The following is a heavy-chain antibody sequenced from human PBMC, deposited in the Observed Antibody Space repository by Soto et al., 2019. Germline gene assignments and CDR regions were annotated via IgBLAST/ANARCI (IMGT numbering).Heavy chain of an antibody. CDR2: INHSGST. CDR3: ARPLRIHYMDV. D-gene: IGHD2-15*01. Sequence: PSETLSLTCAVYGGSFSGYYWSWIRQPPGKGLEWIGEINHSGSTNYNPSLKSRITITVDTSKNQFSLKLNTVTAADTVVYYCARPLRIHYMDVWGKGTTVTVSS. J-gene: IGHJ6*03. V-gene: IGHV4-34*01. CDR1: GGSFSGYY.